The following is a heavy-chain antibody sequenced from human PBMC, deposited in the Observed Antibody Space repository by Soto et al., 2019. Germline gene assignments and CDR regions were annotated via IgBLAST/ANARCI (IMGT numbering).Heavy chain of an antibody. D-gene: IGHD5-12*01. CDR1: GFTFSSYS. Sequence: GGSLRLSCAASGFTFSSYSMNWVRQAPGKGLEWVSSISSSSYIYYADSVKGRFTISRDNAKNSLYLQMNSLRAEDTAVYYCVREVAILFSAFDYWGQGTLVTVSS. CDR3: VREVAILFSAFDY. CDR2: ISSSSYI. V-gene: IGHV3-21*01. J-gene: IGHJ4*02.